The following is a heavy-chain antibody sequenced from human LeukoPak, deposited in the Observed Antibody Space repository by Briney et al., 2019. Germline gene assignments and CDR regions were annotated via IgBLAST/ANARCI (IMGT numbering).Heavy chain of an antibody. J-gene: IGHJ4*02. CDR1: GFTFSSSA. V-gene: IGHV3-33*01. Sequence: PGGSLRLSCTASGFTFSSSAMHWVRQTPGKGLEWVSIIWHDGSRTYYADSVKGRFTISRDNSKNTLYLQMNSLRAEDTAVYYCGRVLDTAGMSYWGQGTLVTVSS. CDR2: IWHDGSRT. CDR3: GRVLDTAGMSY. D-gene: IGHD5-18*01.